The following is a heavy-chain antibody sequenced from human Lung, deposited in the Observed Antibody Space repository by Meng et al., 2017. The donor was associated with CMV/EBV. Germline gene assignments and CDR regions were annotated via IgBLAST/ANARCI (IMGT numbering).Heavy chain of an antibody. Sequence: GGSLRLXCAVSGFTFSSYSVNWVRQAPGKGLEWVSSISSNSRYIFYADSVKGRFTISRDNAKNALHLQMNSLRDEDTAVYYCARVYCSRGSCSFDYWGQGTLVTVSS. D-gene: IGHD2-15*01. CDR3: ARVYCSRGSCSFDY. V-gene: IGHV3-21*01. J-gene: IGHJ4*02. CDR2: ISSNSRYI. CDR1: GFTFSSYS.